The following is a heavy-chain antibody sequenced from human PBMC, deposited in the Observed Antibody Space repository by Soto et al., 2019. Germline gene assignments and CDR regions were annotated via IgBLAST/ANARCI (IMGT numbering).Heavy chain of an antibody. CDR3: ARDPAP. Sequence: SETLSLTCTVSGGSITRGGYYWSWIRQHPGKGLEWIGYIYNSGTTYYNPSLKSCVTISVDTSKNQFSLKLTSVTAADTAVYYCARDPAPWGQGTLVTVSS. CDR2: IYNSGTT. CDR1: GGSITRGGYY. V-gene: IGHV4-31*03. J-gene: IGHJ5*02.